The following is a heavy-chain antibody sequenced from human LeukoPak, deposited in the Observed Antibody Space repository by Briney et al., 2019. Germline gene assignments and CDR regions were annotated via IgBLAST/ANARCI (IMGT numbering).Heavy chain of an antibody. Sequence: PGGSLRLSCTASGFTFGDYAMSWVRQAPGKGLEWVGFIRSKAYGGTTEYAASVKGRFTISRDDSKSIAYLQMNSLKTEDTAVYYCTRGQFLEWLSPFDYWGQGTLVTVSS. CDR2: IRSKAYGGTT. CDR3: TRGQFLEWLSPFDY. V-gene: IGHV3-49*04. D-gene: IGHD3-3*01. J-gene: IGHJ4*02. CDR1: GFTFGDYA.